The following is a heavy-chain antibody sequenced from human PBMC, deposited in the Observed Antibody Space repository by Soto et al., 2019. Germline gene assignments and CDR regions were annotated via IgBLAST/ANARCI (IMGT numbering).Heavy chain of an antibody. J-gene: IGHJ6*02. CDR1: GASMSSGGHS. V-gene: IGHV4-30-2*06. Sequence: QVQLQESGPGLVKPSQTVSLTCAVSGASMSSGGHSWSWIRQSPGRGLEWIGYIYYTGATYYNPSLKSRGTLSVDRSNNPFSLNFNSVTASDTAVYYCARAPPGPSPRWDVWGQGTTVTVSS. CDR3: ARAPPGPSPRWDV. D-gene: IGHD3-10*01. CDR2: IYYTGAT.